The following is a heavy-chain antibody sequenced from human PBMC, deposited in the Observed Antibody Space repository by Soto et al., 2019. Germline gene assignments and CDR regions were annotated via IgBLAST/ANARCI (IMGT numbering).Heavy chain of an antibody. CDR2: IYYSGST. CDR3: ARGVVVAAMAYYFDY. V-gene: IGHV4-31*03. Sequence: QVQLQESGPGLVKPSQTLSLTCTVSGGSISSGGYYWSWIRQHPGKGLEWIGYIYYSGSTYYNPSLKSRVTISVDTSKNQFSLKLSSVTAADTVVYYCARGVVVAAMAYYFDYWGQGTLVTVSS. CDR1: GGSISSGGYY. J-gene: IGHJ4*02. D-gene: IGHD2-15*01.